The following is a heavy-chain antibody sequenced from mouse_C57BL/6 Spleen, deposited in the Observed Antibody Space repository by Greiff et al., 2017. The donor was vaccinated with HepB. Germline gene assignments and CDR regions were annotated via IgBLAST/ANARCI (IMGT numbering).Heavy chain of an antibody. CDR1: GYTFTDYE. CDR2: IDPETGGT. D-gene: IGHD1-1*01. CDR3: TYYGSPAWFAY. Sequence: LVESGAELVRPGASVTLSCKASGYTFTDYEMHWVKQTPVHGLEWIGAIDPETGGTAYNQKFKGKAILTADKSSLTAYMALRSLTSEDSVVYYCTYYGSPAWFAYWGQGTLVTVSA. V-gene: IGHV1-15*01. J-gene: IGHJ3*01.